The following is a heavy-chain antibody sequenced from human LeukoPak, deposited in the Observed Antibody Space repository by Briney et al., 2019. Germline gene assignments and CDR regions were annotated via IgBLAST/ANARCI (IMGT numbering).Heavy chain of an antibody. CDR3: ARDWGRGVAATFVDY. V-gene: IGHV3-64*04. D-gene: IGHD2-15*01. J-gene: IGHJ4*02. Sequence: GGSLRLSCSASGFTFSRYAMHWVRQPPGKGLEYVSAITNNGRSTYYADSVKGRFTISRDNSKNTLYLQMNSLRAEDTAVYYCARDWGRGVAATFVDYWGQGTLVTVSS. CDR1: GFTFSRYA. CDR2: ITNNGRST.